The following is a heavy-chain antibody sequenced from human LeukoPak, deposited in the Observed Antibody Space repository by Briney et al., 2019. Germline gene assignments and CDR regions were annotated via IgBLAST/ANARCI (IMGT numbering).Heavy chain of an antibody. J-gene: IGHJ4*02. CDR1: GFIVSSIY. Sequence: GGSLRLSCAASGFIVSSIYMSWVRQAPGKGLEWVSVISSGGSTYYADSVKGRFTISRDNSKNTFYLQMNSLRAEDTAMYYRARSYSGSFYPYFDYWGQGTLVTVSS. CDR2: ISSGGST. CDR3: ARSYSGSFYPYFDY. D-gene: IGHD1-26*01. V-gene: IGHV3-53*01.